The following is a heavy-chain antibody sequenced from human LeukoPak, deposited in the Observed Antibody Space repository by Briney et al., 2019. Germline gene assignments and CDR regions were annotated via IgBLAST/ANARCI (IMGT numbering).Heavy chain of an antibody. Sequence: GESLKISCKGSGYSFTSYWIAWVRQMPGKGLEWMGIIYPADSDTRYSPSFQGQVTISADKSISTAYLQWSSLKASDTATYYCARLYDSDSYYFNYWGQGTLVTVSS. V-gene: IGHV5-51*01. CDR1: GYSFTSYW. CDR2: IYPADSDT. J-gene: IGHJ4*02. CDR3: ARLYDSDSYYFNY. D-gene: IGHD3-22*01.